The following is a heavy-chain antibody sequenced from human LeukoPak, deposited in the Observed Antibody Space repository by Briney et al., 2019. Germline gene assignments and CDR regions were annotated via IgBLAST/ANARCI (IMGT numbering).Heavy chain of an antibody. CDR3: ARDRGTMVRYYYGMDV. J-gene: IGHJ6*02. Sequence: PSETLSLTCTVSGGSISSYYWSWIRQPPGKGLEWIGYIYNSGSTNYNPSPKSRVTISVDTSKSAFSLKLSSVTAADTAVYYCARDRGTMVRYYYGMDVWGQGTTVTVSS. V-gene: IGHV4-59*01. CDR2: IYNSGST. CDR1: GGSISSYY. D-gene: IGHD3-10*01.